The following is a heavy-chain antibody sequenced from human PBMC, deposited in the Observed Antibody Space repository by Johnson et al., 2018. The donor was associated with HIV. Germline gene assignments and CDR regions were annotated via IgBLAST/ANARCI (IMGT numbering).Heavy chain of an antibody. CDR3: ARRRVAGDDAFDM. Sequence: QVQLVESGGGLVKPGGSLRLSCAASGFTLSDYYMSWVRQAPGKGLEWVSYISSRDSTIYYADSVKGRFTISRDNAKNSLYLQMNSLRGEDTAVYYVARRRVAGDDAFDMWGQGTMVSVSS. D-gene: IGHD6-19*01. CDR1: GFTLSDYY. J-gene: IGHJ3*02. CDR2: ISSRDSTI. V-gene: IGHV3-11*04.